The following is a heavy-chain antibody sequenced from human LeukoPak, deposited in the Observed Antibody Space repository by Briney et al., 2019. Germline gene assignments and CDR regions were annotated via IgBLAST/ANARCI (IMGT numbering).Heavy chain of an antibody. J-gene: IGHJ4*02. Sequence: GGSLRLSCAASGFPFSNYWMHWVRQAPGRGLVWVSRVNSDGSTTNYADSVEGRFTISRDNAENTLYMRMNSLRPEDTAVYYCARGYYSSSRFDSWDQGTLVTVSS. D-gene: IGHD6-13*01. CDR3: ARGYYSSSRFDS. V-gene: IGHV3-74*01. CDR2: VNSDGSTT. CDR1: GFPFSNYW.